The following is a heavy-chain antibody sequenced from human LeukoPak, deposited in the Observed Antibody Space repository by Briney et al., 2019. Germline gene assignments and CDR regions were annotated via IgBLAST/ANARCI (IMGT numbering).Heavy chain of an antibody. CDR3: ARLSGPSGGPVSFFGLDV. V-gene: IGHV4-59*08. D-gene: IGHD6-19*01. J-gene: IGHJ6*02. CDR2: IYYRGDT. Sequence: SETLSLTCTVSGGSMTNYYWSWIRQSPGKGLEWIGHIYYRGDTKYNPSLKSRVTVAVDTSKQQFSLRLSSASAADTAVYYCARLSGPSGGPVSFFGLDVWGQGTTVIVSS. CDR1: GGSMTNYY.